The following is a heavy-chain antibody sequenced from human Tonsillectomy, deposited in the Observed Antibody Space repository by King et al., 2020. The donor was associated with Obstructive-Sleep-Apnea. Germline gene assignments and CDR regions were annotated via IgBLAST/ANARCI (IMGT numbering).Heavy chain of an antibody. V-gene: IGHV3-30*04. Sequence: VQLVESGGGVVKPGRSLRLSCAASEFNLRTYAMHWVRQAPGKGLEWVAVISYDGSNKYYADSVKGRFTISRDNCKNTLYLQMNSLRAEDTAVYYCGGSIGSLNFFDFWGQGTLVTVSS. CDR3: GGSIGSLNFFDF. CDR2: ISYDGSNK. J-gene: IGHJ4*02. D-gene: IGHD3-10*01. CDR1: EFNLRTYA.